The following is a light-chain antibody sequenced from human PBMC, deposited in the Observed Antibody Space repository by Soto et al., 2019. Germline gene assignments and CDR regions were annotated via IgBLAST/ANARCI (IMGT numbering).Light chain of an antibody. CDR1: SSDVGGYNY. V-gene: IGLV2-14*01. CDR3: SSYTSSSTYV. CDR2: DVS. J-gene: IGLJ1*01. Sequence: QSVLTQPASVSGSPGQSINISCTGTSSDVGGYNYVSWYQQHPGKAPKLMIYDVSNRPSGVSNRFSGSKSGNTASLTISELQAEDEADYYCSSYTSSSTYVFGTGTKVTVL.